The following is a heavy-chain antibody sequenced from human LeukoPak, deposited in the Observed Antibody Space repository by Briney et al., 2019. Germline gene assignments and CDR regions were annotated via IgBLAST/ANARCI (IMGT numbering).Heavy chain of an antibody. CDR3: ARDPRIQSGWFDP. Sequence: GGSLRLSCAGSGFNFSNYSMDWVRQAPGKGLEWVSSISGSGSYIFYADSVRGRFRISRDNARNSMYLQLNSLRVEDTAVYYCARDPRIQSGWFDPWGQGTLVTVSS. CDR1: GFNFSNYS. J-gene: IGHJ5*02. V-gene: IGHV3-21*04. CDR2: ISGSGSYI.